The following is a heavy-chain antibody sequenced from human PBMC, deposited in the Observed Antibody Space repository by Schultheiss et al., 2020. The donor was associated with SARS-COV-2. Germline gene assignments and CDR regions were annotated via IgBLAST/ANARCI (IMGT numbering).Heavy chain of an antibody. D-gene: IGHD6-19*01. CDR3: ARAEEQWLVRDHDAFDI. V-gene: IGHV4-4*02. CDR2: ISDTATT. CDR1: GDSISNTKW. Sequence: SETLSLTCAVSGDSISNTKWWSWVRQPPGKGLEWIGEISDTATTNYNPSLKSRVTISVDTSKNQFSLKLSSVTAADTAVYYCARAEEQWLVRDHDAFDIWGQGTMVTVSS. J-gene: IGHJ3*02.